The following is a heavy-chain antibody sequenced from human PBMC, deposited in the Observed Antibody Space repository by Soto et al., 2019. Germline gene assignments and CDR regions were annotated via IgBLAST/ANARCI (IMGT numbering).Heavy chain of an antibody. J-gene: IGHJ6*02. CDR3: ARDPAYYDFWSGYLGGMDV. CDR1: VDTFSIYP. D-gene: IGHD3-3*01. Sequence: PVNLSRKASVDTFSIYPISWVRHATGQGLDWMGGIIPIFGTANYAQKFQGRVTITADESTSTAYMELSSLRSEDTAVYYCARDPAYYDFWSGYLGGMDVWGQGTTVTVSS. CDR2: IIPIFGTA. V-gene: IGHV1-69*13.